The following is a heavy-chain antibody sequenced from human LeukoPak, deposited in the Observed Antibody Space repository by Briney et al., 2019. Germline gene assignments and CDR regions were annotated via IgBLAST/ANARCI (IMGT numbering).Heavy chain of an antibody. J-gene: IGHJ4*02. V-gene: IGHV3-30*02. CDR1: GFTFSSYG. Sequence: GGSLRLSCAASGFTFSSYGMHWVRQAPGKGLEWVAFIRYDGSNKYYADSVKGRFTISRDNSKNTLYLQMNSLRAEDTAVYYCARDLGYGGNFRRGIDYWGQGTLVTVSS. D-gene: IGHD4-23*01. CDR3: ARDLGYGGNFRRGIDY. CDR2: IRYDGSNK.